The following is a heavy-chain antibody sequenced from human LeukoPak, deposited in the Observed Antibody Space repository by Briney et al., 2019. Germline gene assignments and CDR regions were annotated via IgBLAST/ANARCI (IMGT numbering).Heavy chain of an antibody. V-gene: IGHV3-33*08. CDR1: GFTFSNYA. CDR2: IRYDGSKK. D-gene: IGHD3-10*01. J-gene: IGHJ4*02. Sequence: RGSLRLSCAASGFTFSNYAMSWVRQAPGKGLEWVALIRYDGSKKYYADSVKGRFTISRDKSKNTLYLQMNSLTAEDTAVYYCARDVGNYDSGTSYFDYWGQGTLVTVSS. CDR3: ARDVGNYDSGTSYFDY.